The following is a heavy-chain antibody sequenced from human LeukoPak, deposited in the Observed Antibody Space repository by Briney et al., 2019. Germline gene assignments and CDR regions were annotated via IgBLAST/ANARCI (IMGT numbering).Heavy chain of an antibody. CDR3: ARDQVVPAAGFDY. V-gene: IGHV3-21*01. D-gene: IGHD2-2*01. CDR1: GFTFSSYS. J-gene: IGHJ4*02. CDR2: ISSSSSDI. Sequence: GGSLRLSCAASGFTFSSYSMNWVRQAPGKGLEWVSSISSSSSDIYYADSVKGRFTISRDNAKNSLYLQMNSLRAEDTAVYYCARDQVVPAAGFDYWGQGTLVTVSS.